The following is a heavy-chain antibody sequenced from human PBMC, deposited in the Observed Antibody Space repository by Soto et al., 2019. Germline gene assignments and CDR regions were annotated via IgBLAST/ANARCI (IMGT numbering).Heavy chain of an antibody. D-gene: IGHD3-22*01. CDR3: ASGPLNYYDSSGYAPFDY. Sequence: PGGSLRLSCAASGFTFSSYGMHWVRQAPGKGLEWVAVIWYDGSNKYYADSVKGRFTISRDNSKNTLYLQMNILRAEDTAVYYCASGPLNYYDSSGYAPFDYWGQGTLVTVSS. CDR1: GFTFSSYG. J-gene: IGHJ4*02. CDR2: IWYDGSNK. V-gene: IGHV3-33*01.